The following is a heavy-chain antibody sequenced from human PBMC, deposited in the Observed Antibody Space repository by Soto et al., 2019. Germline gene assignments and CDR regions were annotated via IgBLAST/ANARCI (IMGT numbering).Heavy chain of an antibody. CDR2: INHSGST. D-gene: IGHD6-19*01. CDR1: GGSFSGYY. CDR3: AVRWAVAGFDY. J-gene: IGHJ4*02. Sequence: SETLSLTCAVYGGSFSGYYWSWIRQPPGKGLEWIGEINHSGSTNYNPSLKSRVTISVDTSKNQFSLKLSSVTAADTAVYYCAVRWAVAGFDYWGQGTPVTVSS. V-gene: IGHV4-34*01.